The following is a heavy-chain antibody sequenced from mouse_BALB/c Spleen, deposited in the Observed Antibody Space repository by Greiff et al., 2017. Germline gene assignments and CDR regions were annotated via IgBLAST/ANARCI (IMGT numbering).Heavy chain of an antibody. J-gene: IGHJ4*01. V-gene: IGHV5-4*02. CDR3: ARDVDGYYDYAMDY. CDR2: ISDGGSYT. Sequence: EVKLMESGGGLVKPGGSLKLSCAASGFTFSDYYMYWVRQTPEKRLEWVATISDGGSYTYFPDSVKGRFTISRDNAKNNLYLQMSSLKSEDTAMYYCARDVDGYYDYAMDYWGQGTSVTVSS. CDR1: GFTFSDYY. D-gene: IGHD2-3*01.